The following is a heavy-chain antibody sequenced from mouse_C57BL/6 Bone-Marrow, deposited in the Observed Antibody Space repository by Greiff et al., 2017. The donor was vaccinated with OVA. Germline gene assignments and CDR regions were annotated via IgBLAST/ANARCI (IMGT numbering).Heavy chain of an antibody. J-gene: IGHJ2*01. D-gene: IGHD2-4*01. V-gene: IGHV1-74*01. CDR3: AIGNYDCDRRAYY. Sequence: QVQLQQPGADLVKPGASVKVSCKASGYTFTSYWMHWVKQRPGQGLEWIGRIHPSASDTNYNQKFTGKATLTVDKSSSTADKQLSSLSSEDAAVYDCAIGNYDCDRRAYYWGQGTTLTVSS. CDR1: GYTFTSYW. CDR2: IHPSASDT.